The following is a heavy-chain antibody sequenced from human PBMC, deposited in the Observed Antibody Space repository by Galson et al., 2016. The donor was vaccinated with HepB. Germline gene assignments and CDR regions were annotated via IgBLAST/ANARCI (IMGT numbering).Heavy chain of an antibody. CDR1: GFTLSTYG. J-gene: IGHJ4*02. D-gene: IGHD5-18*01. V-gene: IGHV3-30*03. CDR3: ARDEGEYSLFDS. CDR2: ISFDGGNR. Sequence: SLRLSCAASGFTLSTYGMHWVRQAPGKGLEWVAVISFDGGNRYYADSVKGRFTISRDISKNTLYLQMNNLRVEDTAVYYCARDEGEYSLFDSWGQGTQVTVSS.